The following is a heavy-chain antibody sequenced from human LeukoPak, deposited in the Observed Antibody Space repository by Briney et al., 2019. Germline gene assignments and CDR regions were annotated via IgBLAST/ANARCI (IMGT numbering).Heavy chain of an antibody. Sequence: ASVKVSCKDSGFTFTSSAMQWVRQARGQRLEWIGWIVVGSGNTNYAQKFQERVTITRDMSTSTAYMELSSLRSEDTAVYYCAADFYRTQVFDYWGQGTLVTVSS. D-gene: IGHD2/OR15-2a*01. CDR1: GFTFTSSA. CDR3: AADFYRTQVFDY. CDR2: IVVGSGNT. V-gene: IGHV1-58*02. J-gene: IGHJ4*02.